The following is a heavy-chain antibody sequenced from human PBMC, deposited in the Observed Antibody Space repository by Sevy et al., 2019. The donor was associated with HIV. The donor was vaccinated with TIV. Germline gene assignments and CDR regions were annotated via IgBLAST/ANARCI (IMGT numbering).Heavy chain of an antibody. CDR2: ISYDGSNK. Sequence: GGSLRLSCAASGFTFSSYAMHWVRQAPGKGLEWVAVISYDGSNKYYADSVKGRFTISRDNSKNTLYLQMNSLRAEDTAVYYCAINDGYYFDYWGQGTLVTVSS. D-gene: IGHD3-16*01. CDR3: AINDGYYFDY. J-gene: IGHJ4*02. CDR1: GFTFSSYA. V-gene: IGHV3-30-3*01.